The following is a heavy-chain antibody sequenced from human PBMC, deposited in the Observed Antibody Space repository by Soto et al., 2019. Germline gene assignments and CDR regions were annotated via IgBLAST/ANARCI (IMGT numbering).Heavy chain of an antibody. V-gene: IGHV3-30*18. CDR3: AKVRRIQRWSSLRLPSHYGVNR. CDR2: ISYDGSNK. J-gene: IGHJ6*02. D-gene: IGHD5-18*01. CDR1: GFTFSSYG. Sequence: QVQLVESGGGVVQPGRSLRLSCAASGFTFSSYGMHWVRQAPGKGLEWVAIISYDGSNKYYAESVRGRFTISRDNSKNSLYLQMNSLRVEDTGVYYCAKVRRIQRWSSLRLPSHYGVNRWGQGTRVTVSS.